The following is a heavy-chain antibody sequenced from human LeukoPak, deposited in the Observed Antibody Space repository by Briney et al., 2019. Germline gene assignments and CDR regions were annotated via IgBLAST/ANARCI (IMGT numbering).Heavy chain of an antibody. CDR2: ISAYNGNT. D-gene: IGHD3-16*01. CDR3: ATGPMAPSGGAYAFDI. Sequence: GASVKVSCKASGYTFTSYGISWVRQAPGQGLEWMGWISAYNGNTNYAQKLQGRVTMTTDTSTSTAYMELRSLRSDDTAVYYCATGPMAPSGGAYAFDIWGQGTMVTVSS. V-gene: IGHV1-18*01. J-gene: IGHJ3*02. CDR1: GYTFTSYG.